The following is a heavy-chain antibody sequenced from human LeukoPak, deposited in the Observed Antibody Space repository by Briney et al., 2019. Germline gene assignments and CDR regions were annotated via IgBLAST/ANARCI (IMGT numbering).Heavy chain of an antibody. V-gene: IGHV3-9*01. CDR1: GFTFDDYA. Sequence: GGSLRLSRAASGFTFDDYAMHWVRQAPGKGLEWVSGISWNSGSIGYADSVKGRFTISRDNAKNSLYLQMNSLRAEDTALYYCAKDMGSSGYSPYYMDVWGKGTTVTVSS. CDR2: ISWNSGSI. CDR3: AKDMGSSGYSPYYMDV. J-gene: IGHJ6*03. D-gene: IGHD3-22*01.